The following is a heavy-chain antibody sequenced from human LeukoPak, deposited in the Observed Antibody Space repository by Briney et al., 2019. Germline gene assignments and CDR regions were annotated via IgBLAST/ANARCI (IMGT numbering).Heavy chain of an antibody. D-gene: IGHD6-13*01. Sequence: GGSLRLSCAASGFTFSNYAVHWVRQAPGKGLEYVSGTISNGGSTYYANSVKGRFTIFRDNSKNTLYLQMGSLRAEDMAVYYCARGSSSWYYDAFDIWGQGTMVTVSS. CDR3: ARGSSSWYYDAFDI. CDR2: TISNGGST. J-gene: IGHJ3*02. V-gene: IGHV3-64*01. CDR1: GFTFSNYA.